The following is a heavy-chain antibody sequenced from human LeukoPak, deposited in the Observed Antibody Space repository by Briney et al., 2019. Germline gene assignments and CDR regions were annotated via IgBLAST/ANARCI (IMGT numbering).Heavy chain of an antibody. CDR3: ARGGDYPNNWFDP. D-gene: IGHD4-17*01. CDR2: IYPGDSET. J-gene: IGHJ5*02. V-gene: IGHV5-51*01. Sequence: GESLKISCKGSGYSFSSYYIAWVRQMPGKGLEWMGIIYPGDSETRYSPSFQGRVTISADRSISTAYLQWSSLKASDTAMYYCARGGDYPNNWFDPWGQGTLVTVSS. CDR1: GYSFSSYY.